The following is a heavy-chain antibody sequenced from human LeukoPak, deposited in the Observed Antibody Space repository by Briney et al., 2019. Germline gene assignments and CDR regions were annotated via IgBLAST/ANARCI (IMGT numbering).Heavy chain of an antibody. Sequence: SETLSLACTVPGGSVSGDISYSTWIRQPPGNGLESIGLIYDSGSTNYNPSLTSRVTMSVDTSKKQFPLRLSSVTAADTAVYYCARRVASRATGYYFDFWGQGILVTVSS. CDR3: ARRVASRATGYYFDF. V-gene: IGHV4-61*01. J-gene: IGHJ4*02. CDR2: IYDSGST. CDR1: GGSVSGDISY. D-gene: IGHD5-12*01.